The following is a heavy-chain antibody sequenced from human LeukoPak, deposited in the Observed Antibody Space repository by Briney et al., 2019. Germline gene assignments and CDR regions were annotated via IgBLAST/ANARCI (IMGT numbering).Heavy chain of an antibody. Sequence: GGSLRLACAASGFTFSRFWMSWARQAPGKGLEWVANIKHDGSQKYYVDSAKGRFTISRDNAKNSVYLQMNSLTAEDTAVYYCARDGMGGIKAFDMWGQGTMVTVSS. CDR1: GFTFSRFW. J-gene: IGHJ3*02. CDR2: IKHDGSQK. CDR3: ARDGMGGIKAFDM. V-gene: IGHV3-7*05. D-gene: IGHD3-10*01.